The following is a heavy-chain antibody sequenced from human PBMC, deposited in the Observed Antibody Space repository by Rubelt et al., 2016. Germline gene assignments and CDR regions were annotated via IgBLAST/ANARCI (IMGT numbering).Heavy chain of an antibody. V-gene: IGHV4-59*12. J-gene: IGHJ4*02. Sequence: QVQLQESGPGLVKPSETLSLTCTVSGGSISSYYWSWIRQPPGKGLEWIGYIYYSGSTYYNPSLKSRVTISVDTSKNKFSLKLSSVTAADMAVYYWARAYKTNRYFDYWGQGTLVTVSS. CDR3: ARAYKTNRYFDY. D-gene: IGHD1-1*01. CDR2: IYYSGST. CDR1: GGSISSYY.